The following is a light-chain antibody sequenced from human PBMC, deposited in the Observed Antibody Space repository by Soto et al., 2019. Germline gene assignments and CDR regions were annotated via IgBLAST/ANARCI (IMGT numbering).Light chain of an antibody. CDR2: DAS. V-gene: IGKV3-11*01. CDR1: QSVSSY. CDR3: QQRSNWPLS. Sequence: EIVLTQSPATLSLSPGERATLSCRASQSVSSYLAWYQQKPGQAPRLLIYDASNRATGIPARFSGSGSVTDFTLTISSLEHEDLAVYYCQQRSNWPLSFGGGTKVEIK. J-gene: IGKJ4*01.